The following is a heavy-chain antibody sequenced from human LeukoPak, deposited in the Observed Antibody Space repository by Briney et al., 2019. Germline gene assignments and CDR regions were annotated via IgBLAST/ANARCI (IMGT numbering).Heavy chain of an antibody. CDR1: GGSISSYY. D-gene: IGHD6-13*01. V-gene: IGHV4-59*01. CDR2: IYYSGST. CDR3: ARDRVAAAGYFDY. Sequence: SETLSLTCTVSGGSISSYYWSWLRQPPGKGLEWIGYIYYSGSTNYNPSLKSRVTTSVDTSKNQFSLKLSSVTAADTAVYYCARDRVAAAGYFDYWGQGTLVTVSS. J-gene: IGHJ4*02.